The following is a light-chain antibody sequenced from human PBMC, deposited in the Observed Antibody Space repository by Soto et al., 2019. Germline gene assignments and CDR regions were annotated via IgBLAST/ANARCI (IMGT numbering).Light chain of an antibody. J-gene: IGKJ3*01. CDR2: AAS. Sequence: DIQMTQSPSYVSASIGDRVTITCRASQIIGSWLAWYQQKPGRAPTLLIYAASSLRSGVPSRFSGSGSGTDFNLTITSLQAEDSATYYCQQANSFPFTFGPGTKVKIK. CDR3: QQANSFPFT. V-gene: IGKV1-12*02. CDR1: QIIGSW.